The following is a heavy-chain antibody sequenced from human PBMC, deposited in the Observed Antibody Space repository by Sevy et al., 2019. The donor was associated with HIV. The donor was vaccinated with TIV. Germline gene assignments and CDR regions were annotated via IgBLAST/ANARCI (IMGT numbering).Heavy chain of an antibody. V-gene: IGHV3-30-3*01. CDR1: GFTFSSYA. J-gene: IGHJ4*02. D-gene: IGHD1-1*01. Sequence: GESLKISCAASGFTFSSYAMHWVRQAPGKGLEWVAVISYDGSNKYYADSVKGRFTISRDNSKNTLYLQMNSLRAEDTAVYYCARWQLERRGFDYWGQGTLVTVSS. CDR2: ISYDGSNK. CDR3: ARWQLERRGFDY.